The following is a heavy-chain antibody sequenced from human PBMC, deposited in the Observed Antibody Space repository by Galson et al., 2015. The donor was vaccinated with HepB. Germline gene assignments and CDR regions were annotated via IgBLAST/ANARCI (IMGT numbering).Heavy chain of an antibody. CDR3: AKEVGSCSSASCHPFDY. V-gene: IGHV3-23*01. CDR1: KFTFSSYP. CDR2: ISASGGTT. J-gene: IGHJ4*02. D-gene: IGHD2-2*01. Sequence: SLRLSCAASKFTFSSYPMGWVRQGPGKGLEWVPSISASGGTTHYADSVKGRFTISRDNSRNTLSLQMNSLRADDTALYYCAKEVGSCSSASCHPFDYWGQGTLVTVSS.